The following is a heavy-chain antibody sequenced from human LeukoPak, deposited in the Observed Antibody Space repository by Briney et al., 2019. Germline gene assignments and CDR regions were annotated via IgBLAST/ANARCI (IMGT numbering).Heavy chain of an antibody. D-gene: IGHD2-2*01. Sequence: TSETLSLTCAVYGGSFSGYYWSWIRQPPGKGLEWIGEINHSGSTNYNPSLKSRVTISVDTSKNRFSLKLSSVTAADTAVYYCARGLSSSTSQSRQLRFDPWGQGTLVTVSS. J-gene: IGHJ5*02. CDR1: GGSFSGYY. V-gene: IGHV4-34*01. CDR3: ARGLSSSTSQSRQLRFDP. CDR2: INHSGST.